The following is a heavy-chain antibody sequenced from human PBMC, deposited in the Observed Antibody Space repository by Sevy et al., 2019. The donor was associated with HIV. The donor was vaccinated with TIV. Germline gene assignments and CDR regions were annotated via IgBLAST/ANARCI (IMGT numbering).Heavy chain of an antibody. D-gene: IGHD3-10*01. CDR1: GGTFSSYA. V-gene: IGHV1-69*13. CDR2: IIPIFGTA. CDR3: ARDLLLFTPGLHYYGMDV. Sequence: ASVKVSCKASGGTFSSYAISWVRQAPGQGLEWMGGIIPIFGTANYAQKFQGRVTITADESTSTAYMELSSLRSEDTAVYYCARDLLLFTPGLHYYGMDVWGQGTTVTVSS. J-gene: IGHJ6*02.